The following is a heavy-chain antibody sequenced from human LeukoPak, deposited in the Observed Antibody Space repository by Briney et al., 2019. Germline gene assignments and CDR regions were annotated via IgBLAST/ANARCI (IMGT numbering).Heavy chain of an antibody. J-gene: IGHJ4*02. V-gene: IGHV4-4*07. CDR3: ARDSYYYDSSGYHSLDY. D-gene: IGHD3-22*01. CDR1: GVSISSYY. CDR2: IHTSGST. Sequence: SETLSPTCTVSGVSISSYYWSWIRQPAGKGLEWIGRIHTSGSTNYNPSLKSRVTMSVDTSKNQFSLRLRSVTAADTAVYYCARDSYYYDSSGYHSLDYWGQGTLVTVSS.